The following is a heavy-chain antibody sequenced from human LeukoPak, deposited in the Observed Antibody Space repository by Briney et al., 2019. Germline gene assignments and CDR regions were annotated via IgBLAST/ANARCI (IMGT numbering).Heavy chain of an antibody. CDR2: ISYSGTT. J-gene: IGHJ4*02. CDR3: ARHTGGTTADY. CDR1: GGSISSYY. Sequence: SETLSLTCTVSGGSISSYYWSWIRQPPGKGLEWIGYISYSGTTNYTASLESRVTISVDTSKNQFSLKLSSVTAADTAVYYCARHTGGTTADYWGQGTLVTVSS. V-gene: IGHV4-59*08. D-gene: IGHD1-1*01.